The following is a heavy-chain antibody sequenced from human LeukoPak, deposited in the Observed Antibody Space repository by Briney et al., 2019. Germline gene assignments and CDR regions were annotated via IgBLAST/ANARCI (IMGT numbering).Heavy chain of an antibody. V-gene: IGHV3-7*03. CDR1: GFIFTDYW. D-gene: IGHD1-1*01. Sequence: GSLRLSCEASGFIFTDYWMNWARQAPGKGLEWVANTNKDGSEKWYVDSVKGRFTISRDNAKNSLYLQMNSLKAGDTALYYCVRDGNDGLNDWEYWGQGALVTVSS. CDR2: TNKDGSEK. CDR3: VRDGNDGLNDWEY. J-gene: IGHJ1*01.